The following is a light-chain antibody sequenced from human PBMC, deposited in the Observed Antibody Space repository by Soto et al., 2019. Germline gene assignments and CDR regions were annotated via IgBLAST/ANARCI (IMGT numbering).Light chain of an antibody. CDR1: QSVSSY. CDR2: DAS. V-gene: IGKV3-11*01. Sequence: EIVFTQSPATLSLSPGERATLSCRASQSVSSYLAWYQQKPGQAPRLLIYDASNRATGIPARFSGSGSGTDFTLTISSLEPDDFAVYYCQQRSDWPSTFGGGTKVDIK. J-gene: IGKJ4*01. CDR3: QQRSDWPST.